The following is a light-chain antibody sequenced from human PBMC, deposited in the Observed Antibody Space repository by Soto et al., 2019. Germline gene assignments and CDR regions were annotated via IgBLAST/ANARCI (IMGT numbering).Light chain of an antibody. Sequence: QSVLTQPPSVSAAPGQKVTISCSGSSSNIGNNYVSWYQQLPGTAPKLLIYDNNKRPSGIPDRFSGSKSGTSATLGITGLQTGDEADYYCGTWDSSLSAGFFGGGTKVTVL. V-gene: IGLV1-51*01. J-gene: IGLJ2*01. CDR2: DNN. CDR3: GTWDSSLSAGF. CDR1: SSNIGNNY.